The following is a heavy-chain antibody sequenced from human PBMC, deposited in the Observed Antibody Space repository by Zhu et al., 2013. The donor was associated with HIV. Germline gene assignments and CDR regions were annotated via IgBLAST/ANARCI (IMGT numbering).Heavy chain of an antibody. V-gene: IGHV1-69*01. J-gene: IGHJ6*02. CDR2: IIPIFGTA. CDR1: GGTFSSYT. D-gene: IGHD6-19*01. CDR3: ARGAVAETYYYYGMDV. Sequence: QVQLIQSGAEVKKPGSSMQVSCKASGGTFSSYTFSWVRQAPGQGLEWMGGIIPIFGTANYAQKFQGRVTITADESTSTAYMELSSLRSEDTAVYYCARGAVAETYYYYGMDVWGQGTTVTVSS.